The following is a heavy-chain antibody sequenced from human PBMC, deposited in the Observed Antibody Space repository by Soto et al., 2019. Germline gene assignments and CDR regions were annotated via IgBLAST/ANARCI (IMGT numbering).Heavy chain of an antibody. Sequence: PSVKVSSRGSGHTFTCYYMHWVQQAPGPGLEWMGWINPNSGGTNYAQKFQGRVTMTRDTSISTAYMELSRLRSDDTAVEDCARDGSSGYYPDAFDSWGQATMVTVS. CDR2: INPNSGGT. CDR1: GHTFTCYY. V-gene: IGHV1-2*02. J-gene: IGHJ3*02. D-gene: IGHD3-22*01. CDR3: ARDGSSGYYPDAFDS.